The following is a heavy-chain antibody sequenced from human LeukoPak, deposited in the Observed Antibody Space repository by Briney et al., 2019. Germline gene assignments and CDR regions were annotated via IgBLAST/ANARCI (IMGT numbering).Heavy chain of an antibody. CDR1: GFTFDDYA. V-gene: IGHV3-9*01. J-gene: IGHJ4*02. CDR3: AKDIKARRSSGRGVFDY. D-gene: IGHD6-19*01. CDR2: ISWNSGSI. Sequence: GGSLRLSCAAPGFTFDDYAMHWVRQAPGKGLEWVSGISWNSGSIGYADSVKGRFTISRDNAKNSLYLQMNSLRAEDTALYYCAKDIKARRSSGRGVFDYWGQGTLVTVSS.